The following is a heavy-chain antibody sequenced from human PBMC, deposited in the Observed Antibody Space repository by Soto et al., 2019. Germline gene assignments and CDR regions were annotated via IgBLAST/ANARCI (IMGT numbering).Heavy chain of an antibody. V-gene: IGHV1-69*13. CDR2: IIPIFGTA. J-gene: IGHJ6*02. D-gene: IGHD2-2*01. Sequence: GASVKVSCKASGCTFSSYAISWVRQAPGQGLEWMGGIIPIFGTANYAQRFQGRVMITADESTSTAYMELSSLRSEDTAVYYCARDTGPIVVVPAAIHGMDVWGQGTTVTVSS. CDR1: GCTFSSYA. CDR3: ARDTGPIVVVPAAIHGMDV.